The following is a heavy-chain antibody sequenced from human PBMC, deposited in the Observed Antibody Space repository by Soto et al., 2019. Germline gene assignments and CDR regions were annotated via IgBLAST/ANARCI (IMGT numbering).Heavy chain of an antibody. Sequence: PSETLSLTCTVSGGSVSSGSYYCSWIRQPPGKGLEWIGYIYYSGRTNYNTSLTSRVTISVDTSKNPFSLQLNSVTAADTAVYYCASYSSGWYDVSYWGQGTLVTVSS. J-gene: IGHJ4*02. CDR3: ASYSSGWYDVSY. CDR1: GGSVSSGSYY. CDR2: IYYSGRT. D-gene: IGHD6-19*01. V-gene: IGHV4-61*01.